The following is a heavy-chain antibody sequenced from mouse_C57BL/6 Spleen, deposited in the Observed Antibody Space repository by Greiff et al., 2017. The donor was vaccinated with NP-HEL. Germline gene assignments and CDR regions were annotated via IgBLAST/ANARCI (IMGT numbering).Heavy chain of an antibody. J-gene: IGHJ3*01. D-gene: IGHD1-1*01. CDR2: IRLKSDNYAT. V-gene: IGHV6-3*01. CDR1: GFTFSNYW. CDR3: TGFYYYGSSYGFAY. Sequence: EVKLVESGGGLVQPGGSMKLSCVASGFTFSNYWMNWVRQSPEQGLEWVAQIRLKSDNYATHYAESVKGRFTISRDDSKSSVYLQMNNLRAEDTGIYYCTGFYYYGSSYGFAYWGQGTLVTVSA.